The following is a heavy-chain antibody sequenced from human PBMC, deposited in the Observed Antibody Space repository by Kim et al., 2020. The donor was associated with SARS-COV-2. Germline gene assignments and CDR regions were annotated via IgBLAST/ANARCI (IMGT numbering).Heavy chain of an antibody. D-gene: IGHD3-10*01. V-gene: IGHV3-20*04. J-gene: IGHJ6*02. CDR2: IKWNGGST. Sequence: GGSLRPSCAASGFTFDDYGMSWVRQAPGKGLEWVSGIKWNGGSTGYADSVKGRFTISRDNAKNSLYLQMNSLRAEDTALYYCARGGGFGPLSYYYYGMDVWGQGTTVTVSS. CDR1: GFTFDDYG. CDR3: ARGGGFGPLSYYYYGMDV.